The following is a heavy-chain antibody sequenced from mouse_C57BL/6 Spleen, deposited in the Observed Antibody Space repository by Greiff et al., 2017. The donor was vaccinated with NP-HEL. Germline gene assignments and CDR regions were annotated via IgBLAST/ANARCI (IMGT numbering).Heavy chain of an antibody. D-gene: IGHD1-2*01. CDR3: ARYGAMDY. CDR2: ISDGGSYT. Sequence: EVQLVESGGGLVKPGGSLKLSCAASGFTFSSYAMSWVRQTPEKRLEWVATISDGGSYTYYPDNVKGRFTISRDNAKNNLYLQMSHLKSEGTAMYYGARYGAMDYWGQSTSVTVSS. J-gene: IGHJ4*01. CDR1: GFTFSSYA. V-gene: IGHV5-4*01.